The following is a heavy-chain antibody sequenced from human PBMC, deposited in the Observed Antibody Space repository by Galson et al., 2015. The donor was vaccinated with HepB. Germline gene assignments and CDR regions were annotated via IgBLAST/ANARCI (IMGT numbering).Heavy chain of an antibody. D-gene: IGHD3/OR15-3a*01. J-gene: IGHJ5*02. CDR2: IDPSDSYT. CDR3: ARHPGGTGSKYGNWFDP. V-gene: IGHV5-10-1*01. Sequence: QSGAEMKKPGESLRISCKGSGYSFTSYWISWVRQMPGKGLEWMGRIDPSDSYTNYSPSFQGHVTISADKSISTAYLQWSSLKASDTAMYYCARHPGGTGSKYGNWFDPWGQGTLVTVSS. CDR1: GYSFTSYW.